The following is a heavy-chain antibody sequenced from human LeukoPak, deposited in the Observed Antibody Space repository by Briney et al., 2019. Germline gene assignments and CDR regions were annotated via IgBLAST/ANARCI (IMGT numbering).Heavy chain of an antibody. D-gene: IGHD2-15*01. J-gene: IGHJ4*02. V-gene: IGHV3-33*01. CDR3: ARGSVVAPLLIDY. CDR1: GFTFSSYG. CDR2: IWYDGSNK. Sequence: GGSLRLSCAASGFTFSSYGMHWVRQAPGKGLEWVAVIWYDGSNKYYADSVKGRFTISRDNSKNTLYPQMNSLRAEDTAVYYCARGSVVAPLLIDYWGQGTLVTVSS.